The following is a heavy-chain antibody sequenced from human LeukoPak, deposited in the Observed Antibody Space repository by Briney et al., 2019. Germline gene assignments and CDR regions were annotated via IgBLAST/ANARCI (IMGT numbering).Heavy chain of an antibody. V-gene: IGHV1-2*07. D-gene: IGHD3-10*01. CDR1: GYTFTSYY. CDR2: IYPNSGGI. CDR3: ARANTIRGVRSFFDRNWFDP. Sequence: ASVKVSCTASGYTFTSYYIHWARQAPGQGKDWMGWIYPNSGGINYANTFPSRVTMTSHPTISTAYIELSRPRSDATAAYYCARANTIRGVRSFFDRNWFDPGSQGTLVTVPS. J-gene: IGHJ5*02.